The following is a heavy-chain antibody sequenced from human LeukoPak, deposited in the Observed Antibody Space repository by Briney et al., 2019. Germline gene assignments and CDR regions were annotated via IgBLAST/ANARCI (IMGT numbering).Heavy chain of an antibody. CDR3: ARSPPSNGWAFDI. CDR1: GASVSSNSYH. Sequence: SETLSLTCTVSGASVSSNSYHWSWIRQAPGKGLEWIGHSGNSDYKPSLKSRITISGDTSKNQFSLKLSSVTAVDTAVYYCARSPPSNGWAFDIWGQGTMVTVSS. V-gene: IGHV4-61*01. J-gene: IGHJ3*02. D-gene: IGHD2-15*01. CDR2: HSGNS.